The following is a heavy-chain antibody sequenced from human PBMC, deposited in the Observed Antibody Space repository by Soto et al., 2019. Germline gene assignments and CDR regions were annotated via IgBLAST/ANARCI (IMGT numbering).Heavy chain of an antibody. V-gene: IGHV3-33*01. Sequence: PGGSLRLSCAASGFTFSSYGMHWVRQAPGKGLEWVAVIWYDGSNKYYADSVKGRFTISRDNSKNTLYLQMNSLRAEDTAVYYCARDVYYYGSGSYPTPYYYYYGMDVWGQGTTVTVPS. CDR2: IWYDGSNK. J-gene: IGHJ6*02. D-gene: IGHD3-10*01. CDR3: ARDVYYYGSGSYPTPYYYYYGMDV. CDR1: GFTFSSYG.